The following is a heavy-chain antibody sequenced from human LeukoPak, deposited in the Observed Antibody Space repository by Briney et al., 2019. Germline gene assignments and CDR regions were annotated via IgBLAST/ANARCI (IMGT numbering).Heavy chain of an antibody. J-gene: IGHJ5*02. CDR3: ARRRSSGCYRT. V-gene: IGHV4-34*01. CDR1: GGSFSGYY. CDR2: INHSGST. Sequence: PETLSLTCAVYGGSFSGYYWSWIRQPPGKGLEWIGEINHSGSTNYNPSLKSRVTISVDTSKNQFSLKLSSVTAADTAVYYCARRRSSGCYRTWGQGTLVTVSS. D-gene: IGHD6-19*01.